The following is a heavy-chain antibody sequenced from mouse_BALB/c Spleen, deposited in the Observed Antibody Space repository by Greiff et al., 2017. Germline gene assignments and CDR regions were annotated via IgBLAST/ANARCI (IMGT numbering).Heavy chain of an antibody. CDR3: ARGGYFDD. Sequence: VTLMESGAELMKPGASVKISCQATGYSFSSFWIEWVKQRPGHGLEWIGEILPGSGSTNYYEKFKGKATFTADTSSNTAYMQRSSLTSEDSAVYDCARGGYFDDWGQGTTLTVSS. J-gene: IGHJ2*01. CDR2: ILPGSGST. CDR1: GYSFSSFW. V-gene: IGHV1-9*01.